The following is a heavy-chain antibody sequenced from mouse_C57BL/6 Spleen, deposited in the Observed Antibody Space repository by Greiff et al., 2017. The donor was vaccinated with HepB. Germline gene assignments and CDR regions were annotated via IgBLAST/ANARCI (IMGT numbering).Heavy chain of an antibody. Sequence: VQLKESGPELVKPGDSVKISCKASGYSFTGYFMNWVMQSHGKSLEWIGRINPYNGDTFYNQKFKGKATLTVDKSSSTAHMELRSLTSEDSAVYYCARRDYYEYEGGFVYWGQGTLVTVSA. V-gene: IGHV1-20*01. D-gene: IGHD2-4*01. CDR2: INPYNGDT. CDR1: GYSFTGYF. CDR3: ARRDYYEYEGGFVY. J-gene: IGHJ3*01.